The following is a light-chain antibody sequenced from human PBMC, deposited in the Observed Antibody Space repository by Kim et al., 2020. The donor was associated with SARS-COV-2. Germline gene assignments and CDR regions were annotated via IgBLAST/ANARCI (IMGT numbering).Light chain of an antibody. CDR3: ETWDSNSWV. J-gene: IGLJ3*02. Sequence: QPVLTQSSSASASLGPSVKLTCTLSSGHSSYIIAWHQQQPGKAPRYLMKLEGSGSYNKGSGVPDRFSGSSSGADRYLTLSNLQSEDEADYYCETWDSNSWVFGGGTQLTVL. CDR2: LEGSGSY. V-gene: IGLV4-60*03. CDR1: SGHSSYI.